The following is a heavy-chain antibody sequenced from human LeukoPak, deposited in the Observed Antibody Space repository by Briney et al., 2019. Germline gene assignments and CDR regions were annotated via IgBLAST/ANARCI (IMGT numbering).Heavy chain of an antibody. V-gene: IGHV3-48*03. Sequence: GGSLRLSCAASGFTFSNYEMNWVRQAPGKGLEWISYIPSSGSAIYYADSVKGRFTISRDNAKNSLYLHMNSLRAEDTALYYCSKHKSLASWGLDAFDIWGQGTMVTVSS. CDR2: IPSSGSAI. J-gene: IGHJ3*02. CDR3: SKHKSLASWGLDAFDI. D-gene: IGHD7-27*01. CDR1: GFTFSNYE.